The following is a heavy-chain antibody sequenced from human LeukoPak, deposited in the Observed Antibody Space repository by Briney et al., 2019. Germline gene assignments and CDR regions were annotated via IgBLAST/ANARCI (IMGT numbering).Heavy chain of an antibody. CDR2: VFYSGRT. Sequence: SQTLSLTCTVSGGSISSYYWSWIRQPPGKGLEWIGYVFYSGRTDHNPSLKSRLTISVDTSKNQFSLKLSSVTAADTAVYYCARTRGVPYGDYLNDYWGQGTLVTVSS. J-gene: IGHJ4*02. CDR1: GGSISSYY. CDR3: ARTRGVPYGDYLNDY. D-gene: IGHD4-17*01. V-gene: IGHV4-59*01.